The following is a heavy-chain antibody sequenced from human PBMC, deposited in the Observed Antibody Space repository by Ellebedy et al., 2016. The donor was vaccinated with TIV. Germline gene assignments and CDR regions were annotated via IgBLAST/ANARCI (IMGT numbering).Heavy chain of an antibody. J-gene: IGHJ6*02. CDR1: GFGISDNF. D-gene: IGHD3-16*01. CDR3: ARGMRVMSYYYGMDV. CDR2: IKQDGSEK. Sequence: GESLKISCAASGFGISDNFMSWVRQAPGKGLEWVANIKQDGSEKYYVESVKGRFTISRDNAKNSLYLQMNSLRAEDTAVYHCARGMRVMSYYYGMDVWGQGTTVTVSS. V-gene: IGHV3-7*04.